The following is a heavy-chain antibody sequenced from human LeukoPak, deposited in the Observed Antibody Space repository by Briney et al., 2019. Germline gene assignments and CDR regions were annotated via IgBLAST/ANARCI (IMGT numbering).Heavy chain of an antibody. D-gene: IGHD3-3*01. CDR2: IYNSGDT. Sequence: PGGSLRLSCAASGFTVSSNYMTWVRQSPGKGLEWVSVIYNSGDTYYADSVKGRFTISRDNSKNTLYLQMNSLRAEDTAVYYCANDFWSGYYRIDYWGQGTLVTVSS. CDR1: GFTVSSNY. J-gene: IGHJ4*02. V-gene: IGHV3-53*01. CDR3: ANDFWSGYYRIDY.